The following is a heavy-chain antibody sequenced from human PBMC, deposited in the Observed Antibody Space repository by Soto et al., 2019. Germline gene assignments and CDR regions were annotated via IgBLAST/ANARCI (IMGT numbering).Heavy chain of an antibody. CDR2: ISYDGSNK. CDR3: AKDLSSSDAFDI. D-gene: IGHD6-6*01. J-gene: IGHJ3*02. V-gene: IGHV3-30*18. CDR1: GFTFSSYG. Sequence: PGGSLRLSCAASGFTFSSYGMHWVRQAPGKGLEWVAVISYDGSNKYYADSVKGRFTISRDNSKNTLYLQMNSLRAEDTAVYYCAKDLSSSDAFDIWGQGTMVTVSS.